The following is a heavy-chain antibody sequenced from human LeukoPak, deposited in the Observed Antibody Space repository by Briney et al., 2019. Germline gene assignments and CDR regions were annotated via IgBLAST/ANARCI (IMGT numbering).Heavy chain of an antibody. J-gene: IGHJ4*02. D-gene: IGHD3-9*01. CDR2: ISGSGGST. CDR3: ATGTFDCHDY. V-gene: IGHV3-23*01. Sequence: PGGSLRLSCAASGFTFSSYAMSWVRQARGKGLEWVSAISGSGGSTYYADSVKGRFTISRDNSKNTLYLQMNSLRAEDTAVYYCATGTFDCHDYWGQGTLVIVSS. CDR1: GFTFSSYA.